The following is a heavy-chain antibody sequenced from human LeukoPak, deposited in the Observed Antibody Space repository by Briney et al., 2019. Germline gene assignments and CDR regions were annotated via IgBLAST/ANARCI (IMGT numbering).Heavy chain of an antibody. D-gene: IGHD4-17*01. CDR3: ARARRTVKSGGDAFDI. V-gene: IGHV3-7*01. CDR1: ASTVVSDW. CDR2: IKQEGSEK. J-gene: IGHJ3*02. Sequence: GRSPTPSCAPSASTVVSDWISSVRPAPGKGRGWVANIKQEGSEKYYVASVKGRFTISRDNRKNSLYLQMNSLRAEDTAVYYSARARRTVKSGGDAFDIWGQGTMVTVSS.